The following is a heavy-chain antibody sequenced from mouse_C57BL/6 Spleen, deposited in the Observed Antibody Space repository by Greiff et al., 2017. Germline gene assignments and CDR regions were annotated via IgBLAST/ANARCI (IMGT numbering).Heavy chain of an antibody. CDR2: ISSGSSTI. J-gene: IGHJ4*01. D-gene: IGHD1-1*01. Sequence: EVHGVESGGGLVKPGGSLKLSCAASGFTFSDYGMHWVRQAPEKGLEWVAYISSGSSTIYYADTVKGRFTISRDNAKNTLFLQMTSLRSEDTAMYYCAGSSAYAMDYWGQGTSVTVSS. CDR1: GFTFSDYG. V-gene: IGHV5-17*01. CDR3: AGSSAYAMDY.